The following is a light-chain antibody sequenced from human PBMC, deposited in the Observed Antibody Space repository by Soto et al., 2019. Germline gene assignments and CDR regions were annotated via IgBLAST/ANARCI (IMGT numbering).Light chain of an antibody. CDR3: QQSYSTSIT. V-gene: IGKV1-39*01. CDR1: QSISSY. J-gene: IGKJ5*01. CDR2: AAS. Sequence: IQMTQSPSSLSASVGDRVTITCRASQSISSYLNWYQQKPGKAPKLLIYAASSLQSGVPSRFSGSGSGTDFTLTISSLQPEDFATYYGQQSYSTSITFGQGTRLEIK.